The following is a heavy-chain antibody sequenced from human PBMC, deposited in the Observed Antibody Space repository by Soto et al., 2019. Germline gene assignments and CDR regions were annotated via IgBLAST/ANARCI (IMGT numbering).Heavy chain of an antibody. CDR1: GGSISSYY. J-gene: IGHJ6*02. CDR2: IYYSGST. V-gene: IGHV4-59*01. Sequence: SETLSLTCTVSGGSISSYYWSWIRQPPGKGLEWIGYIYYSGSTNYNPSLKSRVTISVDTSKNQFSLKLSSVTAADTAVYYCARHYSGSYLGYYYYYGMDVWGQGTTVTVSS. D-gene: IGHD1-26*01. CDR3: ARHYSGSYLGYYYYYGMDV.